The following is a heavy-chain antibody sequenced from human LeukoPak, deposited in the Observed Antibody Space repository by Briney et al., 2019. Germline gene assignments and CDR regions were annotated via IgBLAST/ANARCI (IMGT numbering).Heavy chain of an antibody. V-gene: IGHV1-46*01. CDR3: ARGQGYCSSTSCYAEWFDP. CDR2: INPSGGST. CDR1: GYTFTSYY. J-gene: IGHJ5*02. D-gene: IGHD2-2*01. Sequence: ASVKVSCKASGYTFTSYYMHWVRQAPAQGLEWMGIINPSGGSTSYAQKFQGRVTMTRDTSTSTVYMELSSLRSEDTAVYYCARGQGYCSSTSCYAEWFDPWGQGTLVTVSS.